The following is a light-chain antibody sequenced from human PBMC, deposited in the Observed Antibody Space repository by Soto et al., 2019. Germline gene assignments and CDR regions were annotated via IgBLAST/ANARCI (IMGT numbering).Light chain of an antibody. Sequence: IVLTQSPDTLSLSPGERATLSCRASQDVASTYLAWYQQNPGQAPRLLIYGASGRAAGVAERFSGSGSGTQFTLTISRLEPEDFAVYYCQYYDTSRTFARGTRVEI. J-gene: IGKJ1*01. V-gene: IGKV3-20*01. CDR2: GAS. CDR3: QYYDTSRT. CDR1: QDVASTY.